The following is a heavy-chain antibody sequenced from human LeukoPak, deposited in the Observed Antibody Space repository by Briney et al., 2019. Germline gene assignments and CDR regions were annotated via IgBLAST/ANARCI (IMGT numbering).Heavy chain of an antibody. CDR1: GYTFTGYY. Sequence: ASVKVSCKASGYTFTGYYMHWVRQAPGQGLEWMGWINPNIGGTKYAQKFQGGVTMTRDTSISTVYMELSRLRSDDTAVYYCARDNRGYCSSTSCYNWFDPWGQGTLVTVSS. J-gene: IGHJ5*02. V-gene: IGHV1-2*02. CDR3: ARDNRGYCSSTSCYNWFDP. D-gene: IGHD2-2*01. CDR2: INPNIGGT.